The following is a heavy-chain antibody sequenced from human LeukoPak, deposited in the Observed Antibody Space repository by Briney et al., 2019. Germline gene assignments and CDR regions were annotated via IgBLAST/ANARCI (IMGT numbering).Heavy chain of an antibody. J-gene: IGHJ6*02. D-gene: IGHD5-18*01. CDR3: AREGRYSPTIYYYYYYGMDV. CDR1: GFTFSSYA. CDR2: ISYDGSNK. Sequence: GGSLRLSCAASGFTFSSYAMHWVRQAPGKGLEWVAVISYDGSNKYYADSVKGRFTISRDNSKNTLYLQMNSLRAEDTAVYYCAREGRYSPTIYYYYYYGMDVWGQGTTVTVSS. V-gene: IGHV3-30*04.